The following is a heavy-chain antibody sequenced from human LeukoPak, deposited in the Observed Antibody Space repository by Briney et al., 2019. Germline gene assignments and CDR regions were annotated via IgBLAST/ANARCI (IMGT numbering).Heavy chain of an antibody. CDR1: GFTFSSYS. J-gene: IGHJ3*02. CDR2: ISSSSSYI. D-gene: IGHD3-10*01. Sequence: AGESRRLSCAASGFTFSSYSMNWVRQAPGKGLEWVSSISSSSSYIYYADSVKGRFTTSRDNAKNSLYLQMNSLRAEDTAVYYCARDYGSGSLNAFDIWGQGTMVTVAS. CDR3: ARDYGSGSLNAFDI. V-gene: IGHV3-21*01.